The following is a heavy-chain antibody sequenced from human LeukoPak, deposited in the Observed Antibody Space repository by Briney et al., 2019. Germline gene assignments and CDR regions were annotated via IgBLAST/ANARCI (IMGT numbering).Heavy chain of an antibody. V-gene: IGHV3-53*05. D-gene: IGHD1/OR15-1a*01. CDR1: GFTVSSNY. CDR2: IYSGGST. J-gene: IGHJ4*02. Sequence: QSGGSLRLSCAASGFTVSSNYMSWVRQAPGKGLEWVSVIYSGGSTYYADSVKGRFTISRDNSKNSLYLQMNNLRIEDTAFYYCANEKTMTFDYWGRGTLVTVSS. CDR3: ANEKTMTFDY.